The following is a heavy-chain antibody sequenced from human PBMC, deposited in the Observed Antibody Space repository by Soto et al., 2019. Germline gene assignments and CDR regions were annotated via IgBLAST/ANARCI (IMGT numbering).Heavy chain of an antibody. CDR3: ARGITPEFDY. J-gene: IGHJ4*02. Sequence: SETLSLTCNVSGGSISSGDYYWSWIRQPPGKGLEWIGYIYYSGSTYYNPSLKSRVTISVDTSKNQFSLKLSSVTAADTAVYYCARGITPEFDYWGQGTLVTVSS. V-gene: IGHV4-30-4*01. CDR2: IYYSGST. D-gene: IGHD3-16*01. CDR1: GGSISSGDYY.